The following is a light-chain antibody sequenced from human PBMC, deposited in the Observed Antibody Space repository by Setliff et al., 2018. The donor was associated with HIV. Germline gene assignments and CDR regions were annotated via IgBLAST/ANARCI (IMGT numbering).Light chain of an antibody. J-gene: IGLJ1*01. CDR3: SSYRGGSTLFV. V-gene: IGLV2-14*01. Sequence: QSALAQPASVSGSPGQSITISCTGTRSDVGAYNYVSWYQQHPGKAPKLMIYEVSNQPSGVSNRFSGSKSGNTASLTISGLQAEDEADYFCSSYRGGSTLFVLGPGTKVTVL. CDR2: EVS. CDR1: RSDVGAYNY.